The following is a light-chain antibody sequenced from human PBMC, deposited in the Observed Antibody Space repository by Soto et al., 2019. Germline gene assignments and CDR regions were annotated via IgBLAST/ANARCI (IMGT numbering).Light chain of an antibody. CDR1: QGIRTF. CDR2: AAS. Sequence: IQMTQSPSSLSTSFGDRVTITCRASQGIRTFLNWYQQKPGKALRILIYAASRLQSGVPARFSGSGAETDFTLTITSLQPEDFGIYYCQQSYATVRTFGGGT. CDR3: QQSYATVRT. V-gene: IGKV1-39*01. J-gene: IGKJ4*01.